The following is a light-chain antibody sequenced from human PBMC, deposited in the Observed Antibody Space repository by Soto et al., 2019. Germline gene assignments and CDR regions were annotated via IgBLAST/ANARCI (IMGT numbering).Light chain of an antibody. V-gene: IGKV1-12*01. CDR1: QDIGTW. CDR2: PVS. J-gene: IGKJ1*01. CDR3: QRANSFPPWT. Sequence: DIKLNQFPSSVSACRGERVIITCRASQDIGTWLAWYQQKPGQVPKLLIYPVSSLHCGVPSRFSGSGSGTEFTLTISSLEPENFATYYCQRANSFPPWTFGQGTKVDIK.